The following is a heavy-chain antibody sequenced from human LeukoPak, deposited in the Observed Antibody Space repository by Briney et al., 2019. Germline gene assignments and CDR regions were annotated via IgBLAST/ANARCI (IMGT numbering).Heavy chain of an antibody. D-gene: IGHD5-24*01. J-gene: IGHJ4*02. CDR1: GGSLSGDY. CDR2: IFYKGTT. V-gene: IGHV4-59*01. CDR3: ARGRSATRWALPHLDR. Sequence: SETLSLTCSVSGGSLSGDYWNWIRHSPGKNLEWIGYIFYKGTTNYNPSLKSRVTISIDTPKNQFSLTLTSVNNVDTTIYYCARGRSATRWALPHLDRWGQGTLVTVSS.